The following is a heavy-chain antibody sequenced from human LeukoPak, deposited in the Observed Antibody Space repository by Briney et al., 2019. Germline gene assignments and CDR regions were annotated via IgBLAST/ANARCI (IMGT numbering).Heavy chain of an antibody. D-gene: IGHD3-22*01. Sequence: GGSLRLSCAASGFTFSSYAMSWVRQAPGKGLEWVSAISGSGGSTYYADSVKGRFTISRDNPKNTLYLQMNSLRAEDTAVYYCAKDVSGSGYPDAFDIWGQGTMVTVSS. CDR1: GFTFSSYA. V-gene: IGHV3-23*01. J-gene: IGHJ3*02. CDR3: AKDVSGSGYPDAFDI. CDR2: ISGSGGST.